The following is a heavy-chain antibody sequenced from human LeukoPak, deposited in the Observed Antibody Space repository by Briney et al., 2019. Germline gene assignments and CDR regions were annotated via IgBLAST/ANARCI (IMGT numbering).Heavy chain of an antibody. CDR2: INPNSGGT. CDR3: ARDPLVGYYYMDV. CDR1: GYTFTGYY. V-gene: IGHV1-2*02. Sequence: ASVKVSRKASGYTFTGYYMHWVRQAPGQGLEWMGWINPNSGGTNYAQKFQGRVTMTRDTSISTAYMELSRLRSDDTAVYYCARDPLVGYYYMDVWGNGTTVTVSS. J-gene: IGHJ6*03.